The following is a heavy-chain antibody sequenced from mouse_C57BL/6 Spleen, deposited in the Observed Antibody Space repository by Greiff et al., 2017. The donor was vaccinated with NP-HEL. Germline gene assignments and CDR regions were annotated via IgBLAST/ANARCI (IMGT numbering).Heavy chain of an antibody. D-gene: IGHD1-1*01. CDR2: INPNNGGT. CDR1: GYTFTDYN. Sequence: VQLQQPGPELVKPGASVKMSCKASGYTFTDYNMHWVKQSHGKSLEWIGYINPNNGGTSYNQKFKGKATLTVNKSSSTAYMELRSLTSEDSAVYYCARGDYYGSTWFAYWGQGTLVTVSA. J-gene: IGHJ3*01. CDR3: ARGDYYGSTWFAY. V-gene: IGHV1-22*01.